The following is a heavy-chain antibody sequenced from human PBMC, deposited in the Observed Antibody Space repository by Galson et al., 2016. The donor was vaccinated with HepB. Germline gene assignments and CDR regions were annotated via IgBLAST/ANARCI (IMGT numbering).Heavy chain of an antibody. CDR1: GYTFTAYH. CDR2: IYPTSGGT. D-gene: IGHD1-7*01. Sequence: SVKVSCKASGYTFTAYHIHWVRQAPGQGLEWMGWIYPTSGGTYYAQKFQGRVTLTRDTSINTAYMELRGLTSDDTAIYYCVKENWYYEYWGQGTLVTVSS. J-gene: IGHJ4*02. CDR3: VKENWYYEY. V-gene: IGHV1-2*02.